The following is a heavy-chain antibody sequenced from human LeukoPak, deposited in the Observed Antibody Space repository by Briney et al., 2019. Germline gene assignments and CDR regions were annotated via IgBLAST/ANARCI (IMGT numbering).Heavy chain of an antibody. D-gene: IGHD1-26*01. CDR2: TYYRSKWYN. V-gene: IGHV6-1*01. CDR3: ARESSGSYYFYYYYMDV. J-gene: IGHJ6*03. CDR1: GDSVSSNSAA. Sequence: SQTLSLTCAISGDSVSSNSAAWNWIRQSPSRGLEWLGRTYYRSKWYNDYAVSVKSRITINPDTSKNRFSLQLNSVTPEDTAVYYCARESSGSYYFYYYYMDVWGKGTTVTVSS.